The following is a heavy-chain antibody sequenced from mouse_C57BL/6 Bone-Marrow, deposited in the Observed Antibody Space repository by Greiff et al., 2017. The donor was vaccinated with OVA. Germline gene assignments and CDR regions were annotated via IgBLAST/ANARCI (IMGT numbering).Heavy chain of an antibody. D-gene: IGHD2-2*01. V-gene: IGHV1-15*01. CDR1: GYTFTDYE. Sequence: QVQLQQSGAELVRPGASVTLSCKASGYTFTDYEMHWVKQTPGHGLEWIGAIDPETGGTAYNQKFKGKAILTADKSSSTAYMALLSLTSEDSAVYDCTRGGWLRREFAYWGQGTLVTVSA. J-gene: IGHJ3*01. CDR2: IDPETGGT. CDR3: TRGGWLRREFAY.